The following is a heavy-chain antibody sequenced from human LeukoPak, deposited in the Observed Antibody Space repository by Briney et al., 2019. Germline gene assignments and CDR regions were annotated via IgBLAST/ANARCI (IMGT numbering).Heavy chain of an antibody. V-gene: IGHV4-30-4*01. J-gene: IGHJ5*02. Sequence: SETLSLTCTVSGGSISSGDYYWSWIRQPPGKGLEWIGYIYYSGSTYYNPSLKSRVAISVDTSKNQFSLKLSSVTAADTAVYYCAREDYDFWSGYPGWFDPWGQGTLVTVSS. CDR3: AREDYDFWSGYPGWFDP. CDR2: IYYSGST. D-gene: IGHD3-3*01. CDR1: GGSISSGDYY.